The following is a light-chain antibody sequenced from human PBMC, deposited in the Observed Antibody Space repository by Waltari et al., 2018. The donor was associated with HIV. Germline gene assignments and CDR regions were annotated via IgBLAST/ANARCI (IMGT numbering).Light chain of an antibody. CDR1: RSLSGW. Sequence: DIQMTQSPSTLSASVGDRVTIPCRASRSLSGWLAWYQQKPGRAPKLLIFQTSNLQNGVPSRFSGSVSGTEFTLTISSLQPDDFATHYCQEYASFSRTFGQGTKVEVK. V-gene: IGKV1-5*03. CDR2: QTS. J-gene: IGKJ1*01. CDR3: QEYASFSRT.